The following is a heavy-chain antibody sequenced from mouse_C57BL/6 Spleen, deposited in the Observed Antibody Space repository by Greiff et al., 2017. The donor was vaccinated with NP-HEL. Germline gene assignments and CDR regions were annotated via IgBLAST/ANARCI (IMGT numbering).Heavy chain of an antibody. V-gene: IGHV5-16*01. D-gene: IGHD4-1*02. CDR3: ARVPTGYAMDY. J-gene: IGHJ4*01. Sequence: EVQRVESEGGLVQPGSSMKLSCTASGFTFSDYYMAWVRQVPEKGLEWVANINYDGSSTYYLDSLKSRFIISRDNAKNILYLQMSSLKSEDTATYYCARVPTGYAMDYWGQGTSVTVSS. CDR2: INYDGSST. CDR1: GFTFSDYY.